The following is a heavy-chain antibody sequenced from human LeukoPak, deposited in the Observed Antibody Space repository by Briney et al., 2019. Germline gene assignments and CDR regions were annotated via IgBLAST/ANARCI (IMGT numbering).Heavy chain of an antibody. CDR3: ARHGSASGWYRSHFDY. V-gene: IGHV4-39*01. J-gene: IGHJ4*02. D-gene: IGHD6-19*01. CDR1: GGSISNYY. CDR2: IYYSGSP. Sequence: SETLSLTCTVSGGSISNYYWGWIRQPPGKGLEWIGSIYYSGSPYYSPSLKSRVTMSVDTSKNQFSLKLSSVTAADTAVYYCARHGSASGWYRSHFDYWGQGTLVTVSS.